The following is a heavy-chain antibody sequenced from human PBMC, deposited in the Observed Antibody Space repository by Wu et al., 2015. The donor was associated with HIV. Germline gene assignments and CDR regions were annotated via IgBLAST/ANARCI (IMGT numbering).Heavy chain of an antibody. D-gene: IGHD2-8*01. CDR2: IIPIFGTA. J-gene: IGHJ2*01. CDR3: ARERMADWYYNL. CDR1: GGTFSGYA. V-gene: IGHV1-69*13. Sequence: QVQLVQSGAEVKKPGSSVKVSCGGTFSGYAISWVRQAPGQGLDWMGRIIPIFGTADYAQKFQGRVTITADESTSTAYMELSSLKSEDTAMYYCARERMADWYYNLWGRGTLVTVSS.